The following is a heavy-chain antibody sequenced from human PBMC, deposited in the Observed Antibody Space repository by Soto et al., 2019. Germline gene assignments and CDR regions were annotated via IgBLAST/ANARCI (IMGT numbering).Heavy chain of an antibody. V-gene: IGHV4-59*01. D-gene: IGHD1-1*01. CDR3: ARGAGQLEGNYYYYYGMDV. CDR1: GGSISSYY. Sequence: LSLTCTVSGGSISSYYWSWIRQPPGKGLEWIGYIYYSGSTNYNPSLKSRVTISVDTSKNQFSLKLSSVTAADTAVYYCARGAGQLEGNYYYYYGMDVWGQGTTVTVSS. J-gene: IGHJ6*02. CDR2: IYYSGST.